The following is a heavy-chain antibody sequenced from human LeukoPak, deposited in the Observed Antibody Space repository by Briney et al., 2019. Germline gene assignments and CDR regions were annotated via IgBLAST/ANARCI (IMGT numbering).Heavy chain of an antibody. CDR1: GFTFSDYY. Sequence: GGSLRLSCAASGFTFSDYYMSWIRQAPGKGLEWVSYISSSGSAIYYADSVKGRFTISRDNAKNSLYLQMNSLRAEDTAVYYCARGEGTMIVVVTPFDYWGQGTLVTVSS. J-gene: IGHJ4*02. V-gene: IGHV3-11*01. CDR2: ISSSGSAI. D-gene: IGHD3-22*01. CDR3: ARGEGTMIVVVTPFDY.